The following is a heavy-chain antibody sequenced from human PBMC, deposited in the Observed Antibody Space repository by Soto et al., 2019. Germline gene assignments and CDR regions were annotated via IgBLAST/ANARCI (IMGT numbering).Heavy chain of an antibody. Sequence: QVQLVQSGAEVKKPGSSVKVSCKASGGTFSSYAISWVRHVPGQGLEWMGGIIPIFGTANYAQKFQGRVTITEDESTSTAYMELSSRRSEDTAVYYCARRIAYCGGDCYSGGWFDPWGQGTLVTVSS. CDR2: IIPIFGTA. J-gene: IGHJ5*02. V-gene: IGHV1-69*01. D-gene: IGHD2-21*02. CDR1: GGTFSSYA. CDR3: ARRIAYCGGDCYSGGWFDP.